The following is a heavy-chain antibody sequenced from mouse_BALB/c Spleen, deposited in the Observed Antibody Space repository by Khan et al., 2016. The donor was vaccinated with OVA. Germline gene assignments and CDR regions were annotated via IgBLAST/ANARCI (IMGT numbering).Heavy chain of an antibody. CDR3: ARGGRRAMDY. D-gene: IGHD1-1*02. CDR1: GYTFTNYG. CDR2: IYTYTGAP. V-gene: IGHV9-3-1*01. J-gene: IGHJ4*01. Sequence: QIQLVQSGPDLKKPGETVKISCKASGYTFTNYGINWVKQAPGKGLKWMGWIYTYTGAPTYADDFKGRFAFSLDTSASTASLQINNLKNEEPATYFCARGGRRAMDYWGPGTSVTVSS.